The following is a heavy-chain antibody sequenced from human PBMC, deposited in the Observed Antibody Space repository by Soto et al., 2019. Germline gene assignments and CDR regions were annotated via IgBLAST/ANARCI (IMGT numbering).Heavy chain of an antibody. D-gene: IGHD3-22*01. Sequence: EVQLVESGGGLVQPGGSLRLSCAASGFTFSSYSMNWVRQAPGKGLEWVSYISSSSSTIYYADSVKGRFTISRDNAKNSLYLQMNSLRDEDTAVYYCARDRPSHYYDSSGLFDYWGQGTLVTVSS. V-gene: IGHV3-48*02. CDR2: ISSSSSTI. J-gene: IGHJ4*02. CDR1: GFTFSSYS. CDR3: ARDRPSHYYDSSGLFDY.